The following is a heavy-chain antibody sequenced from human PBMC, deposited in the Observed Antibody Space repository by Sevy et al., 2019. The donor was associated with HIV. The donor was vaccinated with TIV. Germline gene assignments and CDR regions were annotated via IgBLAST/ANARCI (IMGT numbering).Heavy chain of an antibody. CDR1: GYTFTSYG. Sequence: ASVKVSCKASGYTFTSYGISWVRQAPGQGLEWMGWISAYNGNTNYAQKLQGRVTVTTDTSTSTAYMELRSLRSDDTAVYYCARAVDPASYSSGYFYYYYYGMDVWGQGTTVTVSS. D-gene: IGHD3-22*01. J-gene: IGHJ6*02. V-gene: IGHV1-18*01. CDR3: ARAVDPASYSSGYFYYYYYGMDV. CDR2: ISAYNGNT.